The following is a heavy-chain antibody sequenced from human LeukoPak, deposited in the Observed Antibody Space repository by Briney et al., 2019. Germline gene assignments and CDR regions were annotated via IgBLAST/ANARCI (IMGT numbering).Heavy chain of an antibody. CDR2: ISSSSSYI. CDR1: GFTFSSYS. J-gene: IGHJ4*02. CDR3: ARYSNLDRFDY. V-gene: IGHV3-21*01. D-gene: IGHD4-11*01. Sequence: GGSLRLFCAASGFTFSSYSVNWVRQAPGKGLEWVSSISSSSSYIYYADSVKGRFTIYRDNAKNSLYLQMNSLRAEDTAVYYCARYSNLDRFDYWGQGTLVTVSS.